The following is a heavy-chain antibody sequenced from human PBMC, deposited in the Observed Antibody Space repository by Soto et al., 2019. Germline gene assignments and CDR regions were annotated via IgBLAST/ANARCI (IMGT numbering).Heavy chain of an antibody. D-gene: IGHD3-22*01. CDR3: AKDMGPFSITMIVVGDAFDI. J-gene: IGHJ3*02. CDR1: GFTFSSFA. Sequence: PGGSLRLSCATSGFTFSSFALSWARQAPGKGPERGAGISGSGGSTYYADSVKGRFTISRDNSKNTLYRQMNSLRAEDTAVYYCAKDMGPFSITMIVVGDAFDIWGQGTMVTVSS. CDR2: ISGSGGST. V-gene: IGHV3-23*01.